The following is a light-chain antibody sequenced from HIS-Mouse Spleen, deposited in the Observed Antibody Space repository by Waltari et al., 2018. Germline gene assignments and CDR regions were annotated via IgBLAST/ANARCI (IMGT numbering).Light chain of an antibody. CDR1: SSDVGSYNL. Sequence: QSALTQPASVSGSPGPSITIPCTGTSSDVGSYNLVSWYQQHPGKAPKLMIYEGSKRPSGVSNRFSGSKSGNTASLTISGLQAEDEADYYCCSYAGSSTFGVFGGGTKLTVL. V-gene: IGLV2-23*03. CDR3: CSYAGSSTFGV. J-gene: IGLJ2*01. CDR2: EGS.